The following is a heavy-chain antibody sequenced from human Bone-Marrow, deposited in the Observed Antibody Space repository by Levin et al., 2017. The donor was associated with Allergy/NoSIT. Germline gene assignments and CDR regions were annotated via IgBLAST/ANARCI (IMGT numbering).Heavy chain of an antibody. CDR1: GESVSSSGFY. Sequence: SCTVSGESVSSSGFYWTWIRQYPGKGLEWIGHIYYPGNTSYNPSLKSRVSISEDRFKNQFSLKLDSVTAADTAVYYCARESVYYGSGSWIDCWGQGTLVTVSS. CDR2: IYYPGNT. J-gene: IGHJ4*02. CDR3: ARESVYYGSGSWIDC. D-gene: IGHD3-10*01. V-gene: IGHV4-31*02.